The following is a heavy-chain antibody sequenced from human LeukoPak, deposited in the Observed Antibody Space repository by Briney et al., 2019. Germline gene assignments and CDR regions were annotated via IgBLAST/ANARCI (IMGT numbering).Heavy chain of an antibody. CDR3: ARGPTVAPLFDY. J-gene: IGHJ4*02. D-gene: IGHD4-23*01. CDR1: GFTVRTSY. CDR2: IYGGDST. V-gene: IGHV3-53*01. Sequence: GGSLRLSCAASGFTVRTSYMSWVRQAPGKGLEWVSVIYGGDSTDYADSVRGRFTISRDNSKNTLYLQMNSLRAEDTAVYYCARGPTVAPLFDYWGQGTLVTVSS.